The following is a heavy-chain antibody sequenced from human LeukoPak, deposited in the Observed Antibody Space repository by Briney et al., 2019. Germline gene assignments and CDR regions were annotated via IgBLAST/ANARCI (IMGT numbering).Heavy chain of an antibody. J-gene: IGHJ4*02. V-gene: IGHV3-74*03. CDR2: TNTDGSST. D-gene: IGHD6-13*01. CDR1: GFTFSSYW. Sequence: PGGSLRLSCAASGFTFSSYWMHWVRQAPGKGLVWVSGTNTDGSSTMYADSVKGRFTIARDNAKNTLYLQMNSLRAEDTAVYYCTRDRGAGAGTIDYWGQGTLVTVSS. CDR3: TRDRGAGAGTIDY.